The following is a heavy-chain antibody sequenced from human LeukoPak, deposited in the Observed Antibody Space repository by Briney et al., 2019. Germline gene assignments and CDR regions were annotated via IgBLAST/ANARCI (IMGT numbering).Heavy chain of an antibody. CDR3: ARSVSWGLLVRDDAFDI. CDR2: IHYSGST. D-gene: IGHD2-21*01. J-gene: IGHJ3*02. Sequence: TSDTLSLTCTVSGGSISSYHWIWIRQPPGKGLEWIGYIHYSGSTNFNPSLKRRVTTSVDTYKKPFSMKLWSVTAADTAVYYCARSVSWGLLVRDDAFDIWGQGTMVTVSS. CDR1: GGSISSYH. V-gene: IGHV4-59*08.